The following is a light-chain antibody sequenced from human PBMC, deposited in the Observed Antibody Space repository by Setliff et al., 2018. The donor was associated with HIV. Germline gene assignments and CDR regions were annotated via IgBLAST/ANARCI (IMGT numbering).Light chain of an antibody. Sequence: SVLTQPPSVSGAPGQRVTISCTGSSSNIGAGYDVHWYQQLPGTAPKLLIYGNSNRPSGVPDRFSGSKSGTSASLAITGLQAEDEADYYCQSYDSSLGLVFGTGTKVTVL. CDR1: SSNIGAGYD. J-gene: IGLJ1*01. CDR2: GNS. V-gene: IGLV1-40*01. CDR3: QSYDSSLGLV.